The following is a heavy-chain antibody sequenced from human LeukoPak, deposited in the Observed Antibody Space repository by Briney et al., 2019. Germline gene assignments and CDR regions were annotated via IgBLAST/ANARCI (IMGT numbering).Heavy chain of an antibody. CDR2: NTYGSNKI. Sequence: GGSLRLSCVVSGFTFSDYAMNWVRQAPGKGLEWVSSNTYGSNKIYYRDSVKGRFTISRDNAKNSLYLQMNSLRAEDTAVYYCARDNGPEWGQGTLVTVSS. V-gene: IGHV3-21*01. CDR3: ARDNGPE. D-gene: IGHD2-8*01. J-gene: IGHJ4*02. CDR1: GFTFSDYA.